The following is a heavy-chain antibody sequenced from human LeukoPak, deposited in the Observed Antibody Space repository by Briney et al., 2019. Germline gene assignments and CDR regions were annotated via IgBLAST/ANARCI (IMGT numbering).Heavy chain of an antibody. CDR3: VRGRYYYDSSGYLDY. Sequence: PGRSLRLSCVASGFTFRSYAMHWVRQAPGKGLEWVALISYVGENEYYADSVKGRFTISRDNSKNTLYLQMNSLRAEDTAVYYCVRGRYYYDSSGYLDYWGQGTLATVSS. CDR1: GFTFRSYA. J-gene: IGHJ4*02. V-gene: IGHV3-30*04. D-gene: IGHD3-22*01. CDR2: ISYVGENE.